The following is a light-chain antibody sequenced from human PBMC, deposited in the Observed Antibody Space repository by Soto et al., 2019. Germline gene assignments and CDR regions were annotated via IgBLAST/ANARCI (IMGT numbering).Light chain of an antibody. CDR3: SSYASDITHV. J-gene: IGLJ3*02. Sequence: QSALTQPASVSGSPGQSITISCTGSSSDVGAYNYVSWYRQYPGKAPQVIIYEVSDRPSGISNRFSGSKSGNTASLTISGLQAEDEADYYCSSYASDITHVFGGGTKRPS. CDR2: EVS. CDR1: SSDVGAYNY. V-gene: IGLV2-14*01.